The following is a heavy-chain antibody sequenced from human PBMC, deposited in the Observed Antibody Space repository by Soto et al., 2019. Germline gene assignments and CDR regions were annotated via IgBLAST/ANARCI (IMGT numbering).Heavy chain of an antibody. D-gene: IGHD6-19*01. Sequence: GSSVKVSCKASGYTFTSYGISWVRQAPGQGLEWMGWISAYNGNTNYAQKLQGIVTMTTDTSTSTAYMELRSLRSDDTAVYYCARERYSSGWYGAFDIRGQGTMVTVSS. J-gene: IGHJ3*02. V-gene: IGHV1-18*01. CDR1: GYTFTSYG. CDR3: ARERYSSGWYGAFDI. CDR2: ISAYNGNT.